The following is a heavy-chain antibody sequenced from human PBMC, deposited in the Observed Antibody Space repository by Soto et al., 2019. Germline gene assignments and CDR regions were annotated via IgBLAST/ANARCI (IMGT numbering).Heavy chain of an antibody. Sequence: EVQLVESGGGLVKPGGSLRLPYAASGFTFRSYSMNCVRKAPVKWLERASSISSGSMYIYYANSVKGRFTISRKNAKNSLNLQMNSLRAEDAAVYYCARAWEYCSSTSCRAECYYSYYMDVWGKGVTVAVSS. V-gene: IGHV3-21*01. CDR2: ISSGSMYI. D-gene: IGHD2-2*01. CDR1: GFTFRSYS. CDR3: ARAWEYCSSTSCRAECYYSYYMDV. J-gene: IGHJ6*03.